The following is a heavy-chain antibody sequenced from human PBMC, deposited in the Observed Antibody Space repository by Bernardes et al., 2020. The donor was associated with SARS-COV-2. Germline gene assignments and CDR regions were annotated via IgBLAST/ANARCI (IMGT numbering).Heavy chain of an antibody. Sequence: GGSLRLSCAASGFTFSDYTMNWVRQAPGKGLEWVSSISSSTSYIYYADSVKGRFTISRDNAENSLFLQMNSLRAEDTAIYYCVKEATYYGSGSIMGSWGQGTLVTVSS. CDR1: GFTFSDYT. J-gene: IGHJ5*02. CDR3: VKEATYYGSGSIMGS. D-gene: IGHD3-10*01. V-gene: IGHV3-21*06. CDR2: ISSSTSYI.